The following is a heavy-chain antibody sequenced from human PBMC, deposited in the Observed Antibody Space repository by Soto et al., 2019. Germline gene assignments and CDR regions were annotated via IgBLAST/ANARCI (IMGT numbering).Heavy chain of an antibody. CDR3: ARQGDKVTIFGVAAIAGVGLDP. J-gene: IGHJ5*02. D-gene: IGHD3-3*01. CDR1: SGSINSPYW. CDR2: VFYSGTT. Sequence: SETLSLTCAVSSGSINSPYWWSWVRQPPGKGLEWIGYVFYSGTTSYNPSLASRVTMSLDTSRNQFSLELTSVTAADTAVYYWARQGDKVTIFGVAAIAGVGLDPWGKETLVTVSS. V-gene: IGHV4-4*02.